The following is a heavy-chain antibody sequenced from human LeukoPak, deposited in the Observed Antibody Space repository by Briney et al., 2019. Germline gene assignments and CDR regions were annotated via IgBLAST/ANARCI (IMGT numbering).Heavy chain of an antibody. D-gene: IGHD2-15*01. CDR1: GFTFSNAW. V-gene: IGHV3-15*01. CDR3: TTGLFSARDYYYYYMDV. Sequence: GGSLRLPCAASGFTFSNAWMSWVRQAPGKGLEWVGRIKSKTDGGTTDYAEPVKGRFTISRDDSKNTLYLQMNSLKTEDTAVYYCTTGLFSARDYYYYYMDVWGKGTTVTVSS. J-gene: IGHJ6*03. CDR2: IKSKTDGGTT.